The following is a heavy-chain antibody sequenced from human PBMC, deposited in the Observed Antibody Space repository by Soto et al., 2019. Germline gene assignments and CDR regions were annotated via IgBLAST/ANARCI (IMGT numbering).Heavy chain of an antibody. CDR2: IYNSGNT. CDR1: GASISGGNNY. Sequence: SETLSLTCTVSGASISGGNNYWSWIRQYPGKGLEWIGYIYNSGNTYHNPSLKSRVSISVDISKNHFSLRLSSVTAADTAVYFCARDGVSGGDAFDTWGQGTMVTVS. V-gene: IGHV4-31*03. CDR3: ARDGVSGGDAFDT. J-gene: IGHJ3*02. D-gene: IGHD3-16*01.